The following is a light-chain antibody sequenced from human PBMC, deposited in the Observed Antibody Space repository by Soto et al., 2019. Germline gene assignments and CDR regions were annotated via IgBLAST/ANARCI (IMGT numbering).Light chain of an antibody. Sequence: QLVLTQPPSVSGAPGQRVTISCTGSSSNIGAGYDVHWYQQLPGTAPKLLIYGNSNRPSGVPDRSSGSKSGTSASLAITGLQAEDEADYYCQSYDSSLSGNVVFGGGTKLTVL. CDR1: SSNIGAGYD. CDR2: GNS. CDR3: QSYDSSLSGNVV. J-gene: IGLJ2*01. V-gene: IGLV1-40*01.